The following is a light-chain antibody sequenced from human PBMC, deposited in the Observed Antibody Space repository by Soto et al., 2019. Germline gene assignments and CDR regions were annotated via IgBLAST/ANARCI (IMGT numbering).Light chain of an antibody. CDR3: QQRSSWPIT. CDR2: DAS. Sequence: EIVLTQSPATLSLSPGERATLSCGASQSVSNFLAWYLQRPGQAPRLLIFDASKRAAGVPARFSGSGSGTDFTLTISILEPEDFAVYYCQQRSSWPITFGQGTRLEIK. J-gene: IGKJ5*01. CDR1: QSVSNF. V-gene: IGKV3-11*01.